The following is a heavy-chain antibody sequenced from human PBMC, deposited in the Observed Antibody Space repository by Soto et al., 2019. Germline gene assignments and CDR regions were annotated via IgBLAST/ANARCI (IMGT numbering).Heavy chain of an antibody. CDR1: SGSIFTTNW. D-gene: IGHD3-16*01. CDR2: IYHSGSP. Sequence: QVQLQESGPGLVKRSGTLSLTCAASSGSIFTTNWWSWVRQSPGRGLQWIGDIYHSGSPKYNPSLKSGASISIDKTKDRFFLNLTSVTAADTAVYYCARKPDVATAKVGGGYVFDVWGQGTMVTVSS. V-gene: IGHV4-4*02. CDR3: ARKPDVATAKVGGGYVFDV. J-gene: IGHJ3*01.